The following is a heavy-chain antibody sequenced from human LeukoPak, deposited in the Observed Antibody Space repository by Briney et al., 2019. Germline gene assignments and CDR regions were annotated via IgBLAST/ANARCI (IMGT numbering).Heavy chain of an antibody. Sequence: GGSLRLSCAASGFTFSSYAMSWVRQAPGKGLEWVSAISGSGGSTYYADSVKGRFTISRDNSKNTLYLQMNSLRAEDTAVYYCAKDRGGSDIVVVVAATLNAFDIWGQGTMVTVSS. J-gene: IGHJ3*02. V-gene: IGHV3-23*01. CDR2: ISGSGGST. CDR3: AKDRGGSDIVVVVAATLNAFDI. CDR1: GFTFSSYA. D-gene: IGHD2-15*01.